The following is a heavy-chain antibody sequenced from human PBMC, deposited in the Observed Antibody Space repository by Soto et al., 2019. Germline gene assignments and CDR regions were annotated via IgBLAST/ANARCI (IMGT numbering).Heavy chain of an antibody. V-gene: IGHV3-23*01. Sequence: EVQLLESGGGLVQPGGSLRLSCAASGFTFSSYAMSWVRQAPGKGLEWVSSISGSGGATYYADSVKGRFTISRDNSKNTPHLQMNSLRAEDTAVYYCAKSSSISARPLDYWGQGTLVTVSS. CDR1: GFTFSSYA. D-gene: IGHD6-6*01. J-gene: IGHJ4*02. CDR3: AKSSSISARPLDY. CDR2: ISGSGGAT.